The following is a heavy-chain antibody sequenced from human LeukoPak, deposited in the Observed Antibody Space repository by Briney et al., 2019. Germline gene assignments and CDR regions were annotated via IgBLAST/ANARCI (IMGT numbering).Heavy chain of an antibody. V-gene: IGHV3-23*01. Sequence: GGSLRLSCAASRFTFSSYAMNWVHQAPRRGLEWVSSISGTGGSTYYADSVKGRFTISRDNSNNTLYLQMNSLRAEDTAVYYCAKQSNMGSSWGFDPWGQGTLVTVSS. D-gene: IGHD6-13*01. CDR2: ISGTGGST. CDR1: RFTFSSYA. J-gene: IGHJ5*02. CDR3: AKQSNMGSSWGFDP.